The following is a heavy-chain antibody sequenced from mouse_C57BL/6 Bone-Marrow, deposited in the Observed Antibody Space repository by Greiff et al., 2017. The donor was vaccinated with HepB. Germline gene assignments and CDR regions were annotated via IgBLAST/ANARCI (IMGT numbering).Heavy chain of an antibody. CDR1: GFNIKDDY. D-gene: IGHD2-4*01. CDR2: IDPENGDT. Sequence: VQLQQSGAELVRPGASVKLSCTASGFNIKDDYMHWVKQRPEQGLEWIGWIDPENGDTDYASKFQGKATITADTSSNTAYLQLSSLTSEDTAVYYCTTRAFYYDYDGAWFAYWGQGTLVTVSA. V-gene: IGHV14-4*01. CDR3: TTRAFYYDYDGAWFAY. J-gene: IGHJ3*01.